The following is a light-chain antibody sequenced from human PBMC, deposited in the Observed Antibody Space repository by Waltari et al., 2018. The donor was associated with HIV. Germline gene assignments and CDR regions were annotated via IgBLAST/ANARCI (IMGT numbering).Light chain of an antibody. Sequence: DIQMTQSPSTLSASVGDRVTITCRASQTISNWLAWYQQKPGKAPKLLIYKASSLKSGVPSRFSGSGSGTEFTLSISSLQPDDFATYYCQQTYYVPLTFGAGTRVEVK. J-gene: IGKJ3*01. V-gene: IGKV1-5*03. CDR2: KAS. CDR3: QQTYYVPLT. CDR1: QTISNW.